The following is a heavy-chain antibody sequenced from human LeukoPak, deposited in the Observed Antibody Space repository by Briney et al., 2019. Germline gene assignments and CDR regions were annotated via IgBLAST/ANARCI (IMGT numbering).Heavy chain of an antibody. Sequence: PGGSLRLSCAASGFTFSSYSMNWVRQAPGKGLEWVSYIASRSTTIYYADSVKGRLTRHRDNAKNSLYLQMNSLRAEDTAVYYCARDGYCSSTSCLDIWGQGTMVTVSS. CDR1: GFTFSSYS. CDR2: IASRSTTI. CDR3: ARDGYCSSTSCLDI. V-gene: IGHV3-48*01. J-gene: IGHJ3*02. D-gene: IGHD2-2*03.